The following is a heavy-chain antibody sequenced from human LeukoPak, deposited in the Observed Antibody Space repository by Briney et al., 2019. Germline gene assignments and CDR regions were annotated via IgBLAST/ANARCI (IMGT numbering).Heavy chain of an antibody. CDR1: GFTFSSYG. CDR2: ISGSGGST. CDR3: AKGKRGYSGYDPRPLFDY. D-gene: IGHD5-12*01. J-gene: IGHJ4*02. Sequence: GGSLRLSCAASGFTFSSYGMSWVRQAPGKGLEWVSAISGSGGSTYYADSVKGRFTISRDNSKNTLYLQMNSLRAEDTAVYYCAKGKRGYSGYDPRPLFDYWGQGTLVTVSS. V-gene: IGHV3-23*01.